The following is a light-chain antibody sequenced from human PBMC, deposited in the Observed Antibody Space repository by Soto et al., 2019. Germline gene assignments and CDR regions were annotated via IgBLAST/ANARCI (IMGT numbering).Light chain of an antibody. Sequence: DIQMTQSPSSLSASVGDRVTITCRASQGIRNDVGWYQQKPGKAPKRLIYAASSLQSGVPSRFSGSGSGTEFTLTISSLQPEDFATYYCLQHNSHPRTFGHRTKVE. J-gene: IGKJ1*01. CDR3: LQHNSHPRT. V-gene: IGKV1-17*01. CDR1: QGIRND. CDR2: AAS.